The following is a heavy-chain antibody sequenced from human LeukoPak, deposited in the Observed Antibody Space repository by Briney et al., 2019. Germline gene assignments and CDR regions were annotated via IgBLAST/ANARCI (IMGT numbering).Heavy chain of an antibody. V-gene: IGHV4-34*01. CDR3: ARLRDSSGYFDY. CDR1: GGSFSGYY. CDR2: INHSGST. Sequence: SETLSLTCAVYGGSFSGYYWSWIRQPPGKGLEWIGEINHSGSTNYNPSLKSRVTISVDTSKNQFSLKLSSVTAADTAVYYCARLRDSSGYFDYWGQGTLVTVSS. J-gene: IGHJ4*02. D-gene: IGHD3-22*01.